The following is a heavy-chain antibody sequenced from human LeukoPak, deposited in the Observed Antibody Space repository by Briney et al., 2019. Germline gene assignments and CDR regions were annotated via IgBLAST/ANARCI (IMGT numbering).Heavy chain of an antibody. Sequence: PSETLSLTCAVYGGSFSGYYWSWIRQPPGKGLEWIGEINHSGSTNYNPSLKSRVTIPVDTSKNQFSLKLSSVTAADTAVYYCARSPQLVLDYWGQGTLVTVSS. D-gene: IGHD6-6*01. V-gene: IGHV4-34*01. CDR2: INHSGST. CDR1: GGSFSGYY. CDR3: ARSPQLVLDY. J-gene: IGHJ4*02.